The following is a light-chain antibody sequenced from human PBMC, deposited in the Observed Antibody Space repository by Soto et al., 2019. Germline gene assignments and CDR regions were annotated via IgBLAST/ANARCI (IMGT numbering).Light chain of an antibody. CDR1: QDVRNF. CDR2: GAS. V-gene: IGKV1-6*01. Sequence: IQMTQSPSTLSASVRDRVTITCRASQDVRNFLGWYQQKPGRAPKLLIYGASSLQSGVPSRFSGSGSGTDFTLTISSLQPEDFATYYCLQDNTYPWTFGQGTKVDIK. CDR3: LQDNTYPWT. J-gene: IGKJ1*01.